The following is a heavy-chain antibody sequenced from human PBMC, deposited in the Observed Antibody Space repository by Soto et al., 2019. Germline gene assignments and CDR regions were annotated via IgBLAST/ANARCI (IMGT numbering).Heavy chain of an antibody. V-gene: IGHV5-51*01. Sequence: LGESLKISCKTSGYKFTNYWIGWGLQGPGGGLEWMGIIYPGDSDVRYSPSFQGQVTISADKSITTAYLQWRSLKASDTAIYYCATLGYCSGGSCPKSYFDYWGQGVLVTVSS. CDR1: GYKFTNYW. D-gene: IGHD2-15*01. CDR2: IYPGDSDV. J-gene: IGHJ4*02. CDR3: ATLGYCSGGSCPKSYFDY.